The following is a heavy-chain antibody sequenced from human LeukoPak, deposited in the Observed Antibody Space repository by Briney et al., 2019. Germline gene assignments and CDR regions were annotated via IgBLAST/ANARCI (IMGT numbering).Heavy chain of an antibody. CDR2: IDGNPDNT. CDR3: VRAYYRGYSEDFDY. V-gene: IGHV3-11*05. D-gene: IGHD3-10*01. Sequence: KPGGSLRLSCAASGFTFSNYYMSWFRQPPGKGLEWLSYIDGNPDNTYYADSVRGRFTISRENDKNSLYLQMNSLRGEDTAVYYCVRAYYRGYSEDFDYWGQGTLVTVSS. CDR1: GFTFSNYY. J-gene: IGHJ4*02.